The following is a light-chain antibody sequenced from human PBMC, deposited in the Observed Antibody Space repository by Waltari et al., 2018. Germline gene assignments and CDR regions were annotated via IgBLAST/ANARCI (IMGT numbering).Light chain of an antibody. CDR2: WAS. Sequence: DIVMTQFPGSLAVSLGERATINCKSSPSVLYSSNNKNYLAWYQQKPGQPPKLLIYWASTRESGVPDRFSGSGSGTDFTLTISSLQAEDVAVYYCQQYYSTPLTFGGGTKVEIK. CDR3: QQYYSTPLT. CDR1: PSVLYSSNNKNY. V-gene: IGKV4-1*01. J-gene: IGKJ4*01.